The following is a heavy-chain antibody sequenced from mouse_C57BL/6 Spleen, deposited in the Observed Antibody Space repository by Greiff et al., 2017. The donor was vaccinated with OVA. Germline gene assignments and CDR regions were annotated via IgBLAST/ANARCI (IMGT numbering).Heavy chain of an antibody. Sequence: VQLQQSGPELVKPGASVKISCKASGYAFSSSWMNWVKQRPGQGLEWIGRIYPGDGDINYNGKFKGKATLTADKSSSTAYMQLSSLTSADSAVDFCARSAGPYYCDYGGQGTTLTVSS. D-gene: IGHD6-1*01. CDR3: ARSAGPYYCDY. CDR2: IYPGDGDI. V-gene: IGHV1-82*01. CDR1: GYAFSSSW. J-gene: IGHJ2*01.